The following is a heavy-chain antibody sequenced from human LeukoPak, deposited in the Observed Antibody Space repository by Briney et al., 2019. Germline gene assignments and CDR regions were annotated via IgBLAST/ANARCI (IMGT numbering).Heavy chain of an antibody. CDR3: AREAYCGGDCYYDY. J-gene: IGHJ4*02. V-gene: IGHV4-59*01. CDR1: GGSLSSYY. D-gene: IGHD2-21*02. CDR2: IYYSGST. Sequence: SETLSLTCTVSGGSLSSYYWSWIRQPPGKGLEWIGYIYYSGSTNYNPSLKSRVTISVDTSKNQFSLKLSSVTAADTAVYYCAREAYCGGDCYYDYWGQGTLVTVSS.